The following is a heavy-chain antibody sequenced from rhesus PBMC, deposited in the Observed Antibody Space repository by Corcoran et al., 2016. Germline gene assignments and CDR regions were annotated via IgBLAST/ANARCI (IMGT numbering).Heavy chain of an antibody. CDR1: GFPLSTTGTG. CDR3: ARGQWVFGGFDV. Sequence: QVPLKESGPALVKPPPTLPLNCTLSGFPLSTTGTGLGWLRQPPGKALEWLASIYWNDSKYYSTSLKSRLTISKDTSKNQVVLTMTNMDPVDTATYYCARGQWVFGGFDVWGPGVLVTVSS. CDR2: IYWNDSK. D-gene: IGHD5-24*01. J-gene: IGHJ5-1*01. V-gene: IGHV2-95*01.